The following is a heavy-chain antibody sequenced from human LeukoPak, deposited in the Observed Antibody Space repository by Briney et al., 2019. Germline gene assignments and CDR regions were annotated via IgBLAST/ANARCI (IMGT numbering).Heavy chain of an antibody. J-gene: IGHJ4*02. CDR1: SGSINSYY. Sequence: PSETLSLTCTVSSGSINSYYRGWVRQPAGRGLEWIGRIYTTGNTNYNPSLKSRLTMSVDTSKRQFSLNLRSVTAADTAIYYCARHGYTASHYFLDYWSQGILVTVSS. V-gene: IGHV4-4*07. D-gene: IGHD3-16*01. CDR2: IYTTGNT. CDR3: ARHGYTASHYFLDY.